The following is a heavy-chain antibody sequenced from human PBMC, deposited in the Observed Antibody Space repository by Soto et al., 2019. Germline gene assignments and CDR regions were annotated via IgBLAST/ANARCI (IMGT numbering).Heavy chain of an antibody. V-gene: IGHV1-69*13. CDR2: IIPIFGTA. J-gene: IGHJ4*02. D-gene: IGHD3-9*01. CDR1: GGTFSSYA. CDR3: ARDAPITIFLY. Sequence: GASVKVSCKAPGGTFSSYAISWVRQAPGQGLEWMGGIIPIFGTANYAQKFQGRVTITADESTSTAYMELSSLRSEDTAVYYCARDAPITIFLYWGQGTLVTVSS.